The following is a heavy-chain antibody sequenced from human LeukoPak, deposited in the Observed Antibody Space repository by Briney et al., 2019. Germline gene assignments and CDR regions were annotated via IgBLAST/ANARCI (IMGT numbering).Heavy chain of an antibody. CDR2: IYYSGST. CDR3: ARHGGDYDFWSGYYTDDAFDI. J-gene: IGHJ3*02. D-gene: IGHD3-3*01. Sequence: SETLSLTCTVSGGSISSYYWSWIRQPPGKGREWMGYIYYSGSTNYNPSLKSRVTISVDTSKNQFSLKLSSVTAADTAVYYCARHGGDYDFWSGYYTDDAFDIWGQGTMVTVSS. V-gene: IGHV4-59*08. CDR1: GGSISSYY.